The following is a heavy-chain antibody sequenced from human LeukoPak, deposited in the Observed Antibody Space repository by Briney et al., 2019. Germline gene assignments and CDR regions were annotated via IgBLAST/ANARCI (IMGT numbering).Heavy chain of an antibody. CDR1: GYSISSGNY. J-gene: IGHJ4*02. CDR3: AKGYCRGNSCYDDRGAFDY. Sequence: SETLSLTCSVSGYSISSGNYWGWIRLPPGKGLQWIGSIYHSGSTYFNPSLKSRVTISVDTSKNQFSLKLSSVTAADTAVYYCAKGYCRGNSCYDDRGAFDYWGQGTLVTVSS. CDR2: IYHSGST. D-gene: IGHD2-2*01. V-gene: IGHV4-38-2*02.